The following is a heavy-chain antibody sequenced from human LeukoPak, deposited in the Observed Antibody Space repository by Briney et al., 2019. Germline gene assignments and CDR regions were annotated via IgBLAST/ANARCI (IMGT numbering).Heavy chain of an antibody. V-gene: IGHV3-53*01. J-gene: IGHJ4*02. CDR2: IYSGGST. CDR1: GITFSGHA. CDR3: ARGAGYNYPYYFDY. D-gene: IGHD5-24*01. Sequence: GGSLRLSCAASGITFSGHAMHWVRQAPGKGLEWVSVIYSGGSTYYADSVKGRFTISRDNSKNTLYLQMNSLRAEDTAVYYCARGAGYNYPYYFDYWGQGTLVTVSS.